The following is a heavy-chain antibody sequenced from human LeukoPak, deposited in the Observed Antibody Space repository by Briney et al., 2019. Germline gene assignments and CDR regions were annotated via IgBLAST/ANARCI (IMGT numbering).Heavy chain of an antibody. J-gene: IGHJ6*03. D-gene: IGHD2-2*03. CDR2: IKQDGSEK. CDR1: GFTFSNYW. CDR3: ARDNGYCSSTSCYHYYMDV. Sequence: GGSLRPSCAASGFTFSNYWMSWVRQAPGKGLEWVANIKQDGSEKYYVDSVKGRFTFSRDSAKNSLSLQMNSLRADDTAVYYCARDNGYCSSTSCYHYYMDVWGKGTTVTVYS. V-gene: IGHV3-7*01.